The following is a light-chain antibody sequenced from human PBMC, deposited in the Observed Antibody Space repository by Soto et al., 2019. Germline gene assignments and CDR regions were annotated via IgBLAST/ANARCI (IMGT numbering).Light chain of an antibody. CDR1: SSDVGGYNY. V-gene: IGLV2-14*01. Sequence: QSALTQPASVSGSPGQSITISCTGTSSDVGGYNYVSWYQQHPGKAPKLMIYDVNTRPSGVSNRFSGSKSGNTASLTISGLQAEDEADYYCSSYTSSISFDGGTKLTVL. CDR2: DVN. J-gene: IGLJ2*01. CDR3: SSYTSSIS.